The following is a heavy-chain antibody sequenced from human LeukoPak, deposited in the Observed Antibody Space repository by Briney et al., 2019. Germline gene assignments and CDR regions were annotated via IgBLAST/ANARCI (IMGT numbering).Heavy chain of an antibody. CDR2: INPNSGGT. V-gene: IGHV1-2*02. D-gene: IGHD1-7*01. CDR3: ARVSRTTTGDWFDP. J-gene: IGHJ5*02. Sequence: GASVKVSCKASGYTFTGYYMHWVRQAPGQGLEWMGWINPNSGGTNYAQKFQGRVTMTRDTSISTAYMELSRLRSDDTAVYYCARVSRTTTGDWFDPWGQGTLVTVSS. CDR1: GYTFTGYY.